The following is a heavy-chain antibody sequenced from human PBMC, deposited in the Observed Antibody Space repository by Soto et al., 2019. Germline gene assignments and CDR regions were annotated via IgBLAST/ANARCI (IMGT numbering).Heavy chain of an antibody. CDR2: INAGNGNT. CDR1: GYTFTSYA. Sequence: SVKVSCKASGYTFTSYAMHWVRQAPGQRLEWMGWINAGNGNTKYSQKFQGRVTITRDTSASTAYMELSSLRSEDTAVYYCAREAAADYYFDYWGQGTQVTVSS. D-gene: IGHD6-13*01. CDR3: AREAAADYYFDY. V-gene: IGHV1-3*01. J-gene: IGHJ4*02.